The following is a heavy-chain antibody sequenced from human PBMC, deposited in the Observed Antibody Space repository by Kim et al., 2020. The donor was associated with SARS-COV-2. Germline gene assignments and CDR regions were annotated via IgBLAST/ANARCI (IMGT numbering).Heavy chain of an antibody. Sequence: VKSQFTISRDNSKNALYLQMNSMKAEDTAVYYCGKAIVARIDYYYYGMDVWGQGATVTVSS. V-gene: IGHV3-30*02. J-gene: IGHJ6*02. D-gene: IGHD5-12*01. CDR3: GKAIVARIDYYYYGMDV.